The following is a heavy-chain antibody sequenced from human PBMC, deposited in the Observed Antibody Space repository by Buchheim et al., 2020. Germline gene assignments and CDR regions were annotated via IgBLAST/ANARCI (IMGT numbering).Heavy chain of an antibody. CDR1: GYIFTSFT. CDR2: INPGSEKT. V-gene: IGHV1-3*01. Sequence: VELVQSGTEVKKPGTSVKLSCKGSGYIFTSFTMHWVRQAPGQGLEWMGWINPGSEKTKYSQKFHDRITITRDIAADTAYMELSGLRAEDTAVYFCARRWFGDYWSQGTL. CDR3: ARRWFGDY. J-gene: IGHJ4*02. D-gene: IGHD3-10*01.